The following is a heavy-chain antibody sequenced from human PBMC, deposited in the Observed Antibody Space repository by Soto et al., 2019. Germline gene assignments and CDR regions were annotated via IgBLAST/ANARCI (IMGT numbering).Heavy chain of an antibody. Sequence: GGSLRLSCVASGFTFSSYGMHWVRQAPGKGLEWVAVIWYDGSNKYYADSVKGRFTISRDNSKNTLYLQMNSLRAEDTAVYYCARDDTTMIVTDAFDIWGQGTMVTVSS. V-gene: IGHV3-33*01. D-gene: IGHD3-22*01. CDR3: ARDDTTMIVTDAFDI. CDR1: GFTFSSYG. J-gene: IGHJ3*02. CDR2: IWYDGSNK.